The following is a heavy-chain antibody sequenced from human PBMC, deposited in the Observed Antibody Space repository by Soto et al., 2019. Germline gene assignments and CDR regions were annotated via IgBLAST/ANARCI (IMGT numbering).Heavy chain of an antibody. V-gene: IGHV4-59*01. Sequence: SETLSLTCTVSGGSIRSYYWSWIRQPPGKGLEWIGYIYYSGSTNCNPSLKSRVTISVDTSKNQFSLKLSSVTAADTAVYYCARDDFSNWFDPWGQGTLVTVSS. J-gene: IGHJ5*02. CDR3: ARDDFSNWFDP. CDR2: IYYSGST. D-gene: IGHD3-3*01. CDR1: GGSIRSYY.